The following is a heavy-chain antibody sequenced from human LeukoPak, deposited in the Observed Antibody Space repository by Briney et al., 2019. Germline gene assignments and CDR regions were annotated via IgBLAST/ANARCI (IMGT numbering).Heavy chain of an antibody. J-gene: IGHJ5*02. V-gene: IGHV3-21*01. CDR3: ARDRYDFWSGHSSLSWFDP. Sequence: GGSLRLSCAASGFTFSSYSMNWVRQAPGKGLEWVSSISSSSSYIYYADSVKGRFTISRDNAKNSLYLQMNSLRAEDTAVYYCARDRYDFWSGHSSLSWFDPWGQGTLVTVSS. CDR2: ISSSSSYI. CDR1: GFTFSSYS. D-gene: IGHD3-3*01.